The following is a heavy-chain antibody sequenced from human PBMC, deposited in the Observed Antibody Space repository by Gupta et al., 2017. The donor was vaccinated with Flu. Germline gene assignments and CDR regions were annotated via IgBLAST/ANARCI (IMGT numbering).Heavy chain of an antibody. CDR1: GFTFSSYS. CDR2: ISSSSSYI. CDR3: ARVEAAAGTRWEWFDP. J-gene: IGHJ5*02. V-gene: IGHV3-21*01. D-gene: IGHD6-13*01. Sequence: EVQLVESGGGLVKPGGSLRLSCAASGFTFSSYSMNWVRQAQGKGLEWVSSISSSSSYIYYADSVKGRFTISRDNAKNSLYLQMNSLRAEDTAVYYCARVEAAAGTRWEWFDPWGQGTRVTVSS.